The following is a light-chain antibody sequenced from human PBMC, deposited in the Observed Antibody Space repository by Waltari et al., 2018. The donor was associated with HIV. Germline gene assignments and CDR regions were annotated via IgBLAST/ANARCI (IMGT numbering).Light chain of an antibody. CDR2: RND. V-gene: IGLV1-47*01. J-gene: IGLJ3*02. Sequence: QPKMTQAPSASKTPGQRITMSCSGGRSNIGNNFISWYQQFPGLATRLFIYRNDQRPTGVPGRFSGSKSGTSAFLAITGLRLEDEATYICASWDDTLGHWIFGGGTKLTVL. CDR3: ASWDDTLGHWI. CDR1: RSNIGNNF.